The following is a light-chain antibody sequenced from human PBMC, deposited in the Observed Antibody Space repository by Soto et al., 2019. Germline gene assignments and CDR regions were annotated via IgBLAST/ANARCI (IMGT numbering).Light chain of an antibody. CDR2: EVN. V-gene: IGLV2-8*01. CDR3: SSYSGSNNLGV. CDR1: RSDVGGYTY. J-gene: IGLJ2*01. Sequence: QSALTQPPSASGSPGQSVTISCTGTRSDVGGYTYVSWYQQHPGKAPTLLIYEVNKRPSGVPDRFSGSKSGNTASLTVSGLQAEDEGDYYCSSYSGSNNLGVFGGGTKLTVL.